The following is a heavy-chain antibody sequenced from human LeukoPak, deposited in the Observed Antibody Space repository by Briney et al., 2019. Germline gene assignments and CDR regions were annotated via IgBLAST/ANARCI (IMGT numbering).Heavy chain of an antibody. CDR2: IIPILGIA. V-gene: IGHV1-69*02. CDR3: AWYYDSSGYYYGY. D-gene: IGHD3-22*01. J-gene: IGHJ4*02. Sequence: SVKVSCKASGGTFSSYTISWVRQAPGQGLEWMGRIIPILGIANYAQKFQGRVTITADKSTSTAYMELSSLRSEDTAVYYCAWYYDSSGYYYGYWGQGTLVTVSS. CDR1: GGTFSSYT.